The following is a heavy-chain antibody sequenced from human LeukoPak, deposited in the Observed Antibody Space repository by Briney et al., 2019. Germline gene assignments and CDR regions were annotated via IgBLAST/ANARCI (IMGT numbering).Heavy chain of an antibody. J-gene: IGHJ4*02. D-gene: IGHD3-10*01. V-gene: IGHV3-21*01. CDR3: ACAYGSGSFHFDY. CDR2: ISSSSSYI. CDR1: GFTFSSYS. Sequence: GGSLRLSCAASGFTFSSYSMNWVRQAPGKGLEWVSSISSSSSYIYYADSVKGRFTISRDNAKNSLYLQMNSLRAEDTAVYYCACAYGSGSFHFDYWGQGTLVTVSS.